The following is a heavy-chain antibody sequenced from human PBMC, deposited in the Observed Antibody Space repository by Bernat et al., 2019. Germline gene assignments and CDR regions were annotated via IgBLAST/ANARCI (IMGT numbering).Heavy chain of an antibody. D-gene: IGHD3-22*01. J-gene: IGHJ4*02. Sequence: QVQLVESGGGVVRPGRSLRLSCVASGFTLSSYDMHWVRQAPGKGLEWVAAIPYGGSNKHYADSVKGRFAMSGDNSENGLYLQMNSRGGEDAAVDYCGEDGGEPGSGYWPGWHRFDYWGRGSLVTVAA. CDR3: GEDGGEPGSGYWPGWHRFDY. CDR1: GFTLSSYD. V-gene: IGHV3-30*18. CDR2: IPYGGSNK.